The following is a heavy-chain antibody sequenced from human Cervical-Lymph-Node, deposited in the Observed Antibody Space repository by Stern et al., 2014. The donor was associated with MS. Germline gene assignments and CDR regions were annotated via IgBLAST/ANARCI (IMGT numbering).Heavy chain of an antibody. V-gene: IGHV1-2*02. CDR2: INPNNGGT. J-gene: IGHJ3*01. CDR3: ARGSFGAFAVVVAVNDTFDV. CDR1: GYAFSDYY. D-gene: IGHD2-15*01. Sequence: QVQLVESGAEVKKPGASVKVSCKASGYAFSDYYAHWVRLAPGQGLEWMGLINPNNGGTNYAQKFQDRVTMTRDTSISTVYMQLSGLTSDDTALYYCARGSFGAFAVVVAVNDTFDVWGLGTMVTVSS.